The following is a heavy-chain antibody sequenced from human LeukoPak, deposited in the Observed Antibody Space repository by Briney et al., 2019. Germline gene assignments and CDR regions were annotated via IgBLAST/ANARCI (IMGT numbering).Heavy chain of an antibody. D-gene: IGHD2-21*02. V-gene: IGHV3-23*01. CDR1: GFTFSSYA. CDR3: AKDGGDSYGTGHFDY. Sequence: GGSLRLSCAASGFTFSSYAMTWVRQAPGKGLEWVSAIGGRGDNTYYADSVRGRFTISRDNSKSTLYLQMNSLRAEDTAIYYCAKDGGDSYGTGHFDYWGQGTLVTVSS. J-gene: IGHJ4*02. CDR2: IGGRGDNT.